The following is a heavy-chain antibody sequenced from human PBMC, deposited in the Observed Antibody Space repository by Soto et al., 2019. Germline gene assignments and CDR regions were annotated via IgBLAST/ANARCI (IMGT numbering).Heavy chain of an antibody. D-gene: IGHD6-19*01. CDR1: GDTFTDYH. V-gene: IGHV1-2*02. J-gene: IGHJ4*02. Sequence: GASVKVSCKASGDTFTDYHMHWVRQAPGQGFEWMGWVNPKTGGTSYAQKFQGRVTMTGDTSISTVYMEVSRLTTDDTAVYYCAREGSAWYKEFDFWGQGTLVTVSS. CDR2: VNPKTGGT. CDR3: AREGSAWYKEFDF.